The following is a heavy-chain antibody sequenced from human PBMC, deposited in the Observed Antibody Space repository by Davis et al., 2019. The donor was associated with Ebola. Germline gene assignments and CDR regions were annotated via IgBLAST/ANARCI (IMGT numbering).Heavy chain of an antibody. J-gene: IGHJ4*02. D-gene: IGHD4-17*01. CDR1: GGSISSGGYY. Sequence: MPSETLSLTCTVSGGSISSGGYYWSWIRQHPGKGLEWIGYIYYSGSTYYNPSLKSRVTISVDTSKNQFSLKLSSVTAADTAVYYCARDSYGDYTLDYWGQGTLVTVSS. V-gene: IGHV4-31*03. CDR2: IYYSGST. CDR3: ARDSYGDYTLDY.